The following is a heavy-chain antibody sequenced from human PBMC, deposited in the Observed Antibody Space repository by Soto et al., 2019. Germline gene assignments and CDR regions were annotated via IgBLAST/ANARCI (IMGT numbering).Heavy chain of an antibody. CDR1: GFTFSSYS. CDR2: ISSSSSYI. D-gene: IGHD3-16*02. Sequence: GGSLRLSCAASGFTFSSYSMNWVRQAPGKGLEWVSSISSSSSYIYYADSVKGRFTISRDNAKNSLYLQMNSLRAEDTAVYYCAKEYYDYIWGSYRYIYFDYWGQGTLVTVSS. J-gene: IGHJ4*02. CDR3: AKEYYDYIWGSYRYIYFDY. V-gene: IGHV3-21*01.